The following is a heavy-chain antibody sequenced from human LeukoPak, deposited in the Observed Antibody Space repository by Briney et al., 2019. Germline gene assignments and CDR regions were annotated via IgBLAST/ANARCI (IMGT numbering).Heavy chain of an antibody. Sequence: SETLSLTCAVSGGSISSGGYYWSWIRQPPGKGLEWIGYIYHSGSTYYNPSLKSRVTISVDRSKNQFSLKLSSVTAADTAVYYCARGGDCSSTSCYSPYGMDVWGKGTTVTVSS. J-gene: IGHJ6*04. V-gene: IGHV4-30-2*01. CDR1: GGSISSGGYY. D-gene: IGHD2-2*01. CDR2: IYHSGST. CDR3: ARGGDCSSTSCYSPYGMDV.